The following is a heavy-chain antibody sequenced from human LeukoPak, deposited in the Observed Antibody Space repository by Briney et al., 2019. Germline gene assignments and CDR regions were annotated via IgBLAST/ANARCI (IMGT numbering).Heavy chain of an antibody. Sequence: GGSLRLSCAASGFTVSSKDMSWVRQAPGKGLECVSIIYNTGSTYYADSVKGRFTISRDNSKNTVYLQMNSLRAEDTAVYYCARGLGGSYYEPIDYWGQGTLVTVSS. CDR1: GFTVSSKD. CDR2: IYNTGST. V-gene: IGHV3-53*01. CDR3: ARGLGGSYYEPIDY. J-gene: IGHJ4*02. D-gene: IGHD1-26*01.